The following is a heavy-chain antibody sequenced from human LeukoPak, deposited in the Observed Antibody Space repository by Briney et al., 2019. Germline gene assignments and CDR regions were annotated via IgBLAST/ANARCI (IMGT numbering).Heavy chain of an antibody. CDR3: ARDSHKFDSSGYYPDAFDI. V-gene: IGHV3-23*01. CDR2: IGSDNKP. J-gene: IGHJ3*02. CDR1: GFTFSAYA. Sequence: PGGSLRLSCEASGFTFSAYAMTWVRQAPGKGLEWVSSIGSDNKPHYSESVKGRFAISRDNSKNTLFLQLHNLRVEDTALYYCARDSHKFDSSGYYPDAFDIWGRGTMVTVSS. D-gene: IGHD3-22*01.